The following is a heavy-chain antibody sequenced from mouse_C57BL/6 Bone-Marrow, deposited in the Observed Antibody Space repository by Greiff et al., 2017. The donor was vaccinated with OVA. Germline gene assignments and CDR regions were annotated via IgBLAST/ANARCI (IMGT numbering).Heavy chain of an antibody. CDR2: IDPETGGT. D-gene: IGHD1-1*01. CDR3: TRERLRLRYPFAY. Sequence: VQLQQSGAELVRPGASVTLSCKASGYTFTDYEMHWVKQTPVHGLEWIGAIDPETGGTAYNQKFKGKAILTADKSSSTAYMELRSLTSEDSAVYYCTRERLRLRYPFAYWGQGTLVTVSA. J-gene: IGHJ3*01. CDR1: GYTFTDYE. V-gene: IGHV1-15*01.